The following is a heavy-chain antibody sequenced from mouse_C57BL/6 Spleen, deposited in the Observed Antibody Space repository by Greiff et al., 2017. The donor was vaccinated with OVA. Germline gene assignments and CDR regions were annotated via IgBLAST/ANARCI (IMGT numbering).Heavy chain of an antibody. J-gene: IGHJ2*01. CDR2: IDPANGDP. D-gene: IGHD1-1*01. Sequence: EVQLQQSGAELVRPGASVKLSCTASGFNITDDYMHWVKQRPEQGLEWIGWIDPANGDPAYSSKFPGKATLTTDTASNTAYLQLSSLTSEDAAVYYYTTNCYGHWGQGTTLTVSS. CDR1: GFNITDDY. CDR3: TTNCYGH. V-gene: IGHV14-4*01.